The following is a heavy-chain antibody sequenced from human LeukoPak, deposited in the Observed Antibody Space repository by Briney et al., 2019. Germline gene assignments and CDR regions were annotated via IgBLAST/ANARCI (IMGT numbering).Heavy chain of an antibody. Sequence: GGTLRLSCAASGFTFSSYGMSWVRQAPGKGLEWVSTISGSGSITYYADSMKGRFTISRDNSKNTLYLQVNSLRAEDTAVYYCAKEEYYYDSSGYLNWFDPWGQGTLVTVSS. J-gene: IGHJ5*02. D-gene: IGHD3-22*01. CDR1: GFTFSSYG. CDR3: AKEEYYYDSSGYLNWFDP. V-gene: IGHV3-23*01. CDR2: ISGSGSIT.